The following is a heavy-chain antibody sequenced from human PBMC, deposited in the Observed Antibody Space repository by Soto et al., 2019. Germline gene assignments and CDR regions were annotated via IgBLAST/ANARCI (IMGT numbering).Heavy chain of an antibody. J-gene: IGHJ4*02. CDR2: IIPILGIA. V-gene: IGHV1-69*08. CDR1: GGTFSSYT. CDR3: ARDPRADDLPAY. Sequence: QVQLVQSGAEVKKPGSSVKVSCKASGGTFSSYTISWVRQAPGQGLEWMGRIIPILGIANYAQKFQGRVTITADKSTSTAYMELSSLRSEDTAVYYCARDPRADDLPAYWGQGTLVTVSS. D-gene: IGHD3-3*01.